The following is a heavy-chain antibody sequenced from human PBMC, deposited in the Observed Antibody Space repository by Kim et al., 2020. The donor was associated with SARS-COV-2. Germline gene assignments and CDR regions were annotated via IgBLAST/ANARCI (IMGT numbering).Heavy chain of an antibody. D-gene: IGHD3-3*01. Sequence: SETLSLTCAVYGGSFSGYYWSWIRQPPGKGLEWIGEINHSGSTNYNPSLKSRVTISVDTSKNQFSLKLSSVTAADTAVYYCARGRGPLRLWGQGTLVTVSS. CDR3: ARGRGPLRL. CDR1: GGSFSGYY. J-gene: IGHJ4*02. V-gene: IGHV4-34*01. CDR2: INHSGST.